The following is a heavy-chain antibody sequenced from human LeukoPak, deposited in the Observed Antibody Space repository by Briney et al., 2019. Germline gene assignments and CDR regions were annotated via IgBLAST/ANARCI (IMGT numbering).Heavy chain of an antibody. CDR1: GYTFTGYY. J-gene: IGHJ4*02. D-gene: IGHD3-10*01. Sequence: ASVKVSCKASGYTFTGYYMHWVRQAPGQGLEWMGRINPNSGGTNYAQKFQGRVTMTRDTSISTAYMELSRLRSDDTAVYYCARMSFGVWYYYGSGSSDYWGQGTLVTVSS. CDR3: ARMSFGVWYYYGSGSSDY. V-gene: IGHV1-2*06. CDR2: INPNSGGT.